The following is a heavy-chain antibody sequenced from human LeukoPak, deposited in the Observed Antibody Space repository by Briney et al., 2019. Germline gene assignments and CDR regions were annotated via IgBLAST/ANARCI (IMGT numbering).Heavy chain of an antibody. J-gene: IGHJ6*02. CDR3: ARCEGLVGLLDV. CDR2: IYYSGST. CDR1: GGSISSYY. Sequence: SETLFLTCTVSGGSISSYYWSWIRQPPGKGLEWIGYIYYSGSTNYNPSLKSRVTISVDTSKNQFSLKLSSVTAADTAVYYCARCEGLVGLLDVWGQGTTVTVSS. V-gene: IGHV4-59*08. D-gene: IGHD2-8*02.